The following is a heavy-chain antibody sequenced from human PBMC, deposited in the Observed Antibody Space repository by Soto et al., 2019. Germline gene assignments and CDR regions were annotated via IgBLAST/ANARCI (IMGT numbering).Heavy chain of an antibody. J-gene: IGHJ6*02. D-gene: IGHD3-3*01. CDR1: GGSISSGDYY. CDR2: IYYSGST. CDR3: ARDSDFWSGDYGMDV. Sequence: SETLSLTCTVSGGSISSGDYYWSWIRRPPGKGLEWIGYIYYSGSTYYNPSLKSRVTISVDTSKNQFSLKLSSVTAADTAVYYCARDSDFWSGDYGMDVWGQGTTVTVSS. V-gene: IGHV4-30-4*01.